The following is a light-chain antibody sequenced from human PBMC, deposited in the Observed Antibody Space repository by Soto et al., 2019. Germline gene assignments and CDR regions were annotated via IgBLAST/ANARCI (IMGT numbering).Light chain of an antibody. J-gene: IGKJ1*01. Sequence: EIVLTQSPATLSLSPGERATLSCRARQRVSSYLAWYQQKPGQAPRLLIYDASNRATGIPARFSGSGSGTDFTLTISSLEPEDFAVYYCQQRSNSPLTFGQGTKVDIK. V-gene: IGKV3-11*01. CDR1: QRVSSY. CDR3: QQRSNSPLT. CDR2: DAS.